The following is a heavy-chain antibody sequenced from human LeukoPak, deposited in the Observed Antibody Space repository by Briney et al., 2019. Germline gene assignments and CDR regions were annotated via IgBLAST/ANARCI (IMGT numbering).Heavy chain of an antibody. CDR3: ARDRRFLEIYYYCYMDV. CDR1: GFTFSSYW. Sequence: GGSLRLSCAASGFTFSSYWMSWVRQAPGKGLEWVANIKQDGSEKYYVDSVKGRFTISRDNAKNSLYLQMNSLRAEDTAVYYCARDRRFLEIYYYCYMDVWGKGTTVTVSS. V-gene: IGHV3-7*01. CDR2: IKQDGSEK. D-gene: IGHD3-3*01. J-gene: IGHJ6*03.